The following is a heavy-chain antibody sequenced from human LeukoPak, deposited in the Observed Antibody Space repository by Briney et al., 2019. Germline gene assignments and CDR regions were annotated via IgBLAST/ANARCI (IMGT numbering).Heavy chain of an antibody. CDR1: GGSVSSGNYY. V-gene: IGHV4-61*01. CDR2: IYYSGTT. J-gene: IGHJ4*02. CDR3: ARGRDSSGWSVFDY. Sequence: SETLSLTCTVSGGSVSSGNYYWTWIRQPPGKGLEWIGYIYYSGTTKYNPSLKSRVTMSLDTSKNQFSLKLSSVTAADTAVFYCARGRDSSGWSVFDYWGQGTLVTVS. D-gene: IGHD6-19*01.